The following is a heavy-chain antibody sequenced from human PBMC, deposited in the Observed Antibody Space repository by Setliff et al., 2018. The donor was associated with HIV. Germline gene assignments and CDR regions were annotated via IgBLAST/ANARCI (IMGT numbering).Heavy chain of an antibody. CDR2: ISVYNGDK. Sequence: ASVKVSCKTSGYTSTSYGITWGRQAPGQGLEWMGWISVYNGDKKYAQKFQGRVTMTTDTHTRTAYMELRSLKSDDTAVYYCAREPSGWYFKDNWFDPWGQGTLVTVSS. D-gene: IGHD6-19*01. CDR1: GYTSTSYG. V-gene: IGHV1-18*01. J-gene: IGHJ5*02. CDR3: AREPSGWYFKDNWFDP.